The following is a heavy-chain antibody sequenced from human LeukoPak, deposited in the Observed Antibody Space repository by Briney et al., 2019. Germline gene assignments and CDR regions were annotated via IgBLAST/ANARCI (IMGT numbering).Heavy chain of an antibody. V-gene: IGHV1-8*01. CDR1: GYTFTTYD. D-gene: IGHD2-21*01. J-gene: IGHJ4*02. Sequence: ASVKVSCKASGYTFTTYDINWVRQATGQGLEWMAWMNPNSGNTGYAQKFQGRVTMTRNTSISTAYMELSSLRSEDTAVYYCARVAGNCGGDCYRLVYWGQGTLVTVAS. CDR2: MNPNSGNT. CDR3: ARVAGNCGGDCYRLVY.